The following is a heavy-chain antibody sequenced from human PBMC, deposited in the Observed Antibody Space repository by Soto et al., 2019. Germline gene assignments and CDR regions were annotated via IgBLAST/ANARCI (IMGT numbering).Heavy chain of an antibody. D-gene: IGHD4-4*01. CDR3: AKAPITTVTTLFDY. V-gene: IGHV3-23*01. Sequence: GVLRLSCAASGFTFSSYAMSWVRQAPGEGLEWVSAISGSGGSTYYADSVKGRFTISRDNSKNTLYLQMNSLRAEDTAVYYCAKAPITTVTTLFDYWGQGTLVTVSS. J-gene: IGHJ4*02. CDR2: ISGSGGST. CDR1: GFTFSSYA.